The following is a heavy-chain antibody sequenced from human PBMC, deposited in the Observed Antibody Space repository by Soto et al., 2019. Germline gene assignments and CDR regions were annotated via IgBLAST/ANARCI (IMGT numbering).Heavy chain of an antibody. Sequence: QVQLVQSGAEVKKPGASVKVSCKASGYTFTSYGISWVRQAPGQGLEWMGWISAYNGNTNYAQKLQGRVTMTTDTAPSTAYMELRSLRSDDTAVYSCARGGGRGITIFGVVITNWFDPWGQGTLVTVSS. CDR3: ARGGGRGITIFGVVITNWFDP. D-gene: IGHD3-3*01. CDR1: GYTFTSYG. J-gene: IGHJ5*02. CDR2: ISAYNGNT. V-gene: IGHV1-18*04.